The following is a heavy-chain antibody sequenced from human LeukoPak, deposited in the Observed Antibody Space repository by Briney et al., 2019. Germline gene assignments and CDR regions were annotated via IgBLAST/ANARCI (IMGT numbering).Heavy chain of an antibody. CDR3: GRDPSARVTIDF. V-gene: IGHV3-30*04. D-gene: IGHD5-24*01. CDR1: GFTFSNYA. Sequence: GGSLRLSCAASGFTFSNYAMHWVRQAPGKGLEWVAIVSHDGRNQYYAESVKGRFPISRDSSKNTVSLQMNSLRAGDSALYYCGRDPSARVTIDFWGQGTLVTVPS. CDR2: VSHDGRNQ. J-gene: IGHJ4*02.